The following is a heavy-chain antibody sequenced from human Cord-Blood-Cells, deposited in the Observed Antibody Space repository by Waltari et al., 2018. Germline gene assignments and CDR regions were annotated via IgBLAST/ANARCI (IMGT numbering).Heavy chain of an antibody. J-gene: IGHJ3*02. Sequence: QVQLQESGPGLVKPSETLSLTCTVSGGTISRYYWRWIRQPPGKGLEWIGYIYYSGSTNYNPSLKSRVTISVDTSKNQFSLKLSSVTAADTAVYYCARGRIVGATAGGNHDAFDIWGQGTMVTVSS. CDR2: IYYSGST. D-gene: IGHD1-26*01. CDR3: ARGRIVGATAGGNHDAFDI. CDR1: GGTISRYY. V-gene: IGHV4-59*01.